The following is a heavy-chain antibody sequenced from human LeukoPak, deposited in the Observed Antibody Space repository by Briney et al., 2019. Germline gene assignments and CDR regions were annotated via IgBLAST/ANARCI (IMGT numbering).Heavy chain of an antibody. CDR1: GFTVSSNY. CDR2: IYSGGST. J-gene: IGHJ4*02. Sequence: GGSLRLSCAASGFTVSSNYMSWVRQAPGKGLEWVSVIYSGGSTYYADSVKGRFTISRDNSKNTLYLQMNSLRAGDTAVYYCARGGCSSTSCYPGRLDYWGQGTLVTVSS. CDR3: ARGGCSSTSCYPGRLDY. D-gene: IGHD2-2*01. V-gene: IGHV3-53*01.